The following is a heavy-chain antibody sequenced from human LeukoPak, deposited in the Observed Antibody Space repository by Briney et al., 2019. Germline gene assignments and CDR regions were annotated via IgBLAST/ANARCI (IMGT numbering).Heavy chain of an antibody. Sequence: GGSLRLSCAASGFTFSSYTMSWVRQAPGKGLEWVSTITTSDGNTYYADSVKGRFTVSRDNSKNPLFLQMNSLRAEDTAVYYCAKDGGLWVSAHWGDSWGRGTLVTVSS. CDR2: ITTSDGNT. CDR1: GFTFSSYT. D-gene: IGHD7-27*01. J-gene: IGHJ4*02. V-gene: IGHV3-23*01. CDR3: AKDGGLWVSAHWGDS.